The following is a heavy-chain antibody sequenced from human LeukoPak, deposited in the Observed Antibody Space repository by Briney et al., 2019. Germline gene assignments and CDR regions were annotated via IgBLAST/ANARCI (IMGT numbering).Heavy chain of an antibody. V-gene: IGHV3-7*03. CDR3: AKDEDVNSSRRGLWLSRFGSNNLFQH. D-gene: IGHD6-19*01. CDR1: GFSIGNHW. J-gene: IGHJ1*01. Sequence: GGSLRLSCAASGFSIGNHWMNWVRQAPGKGLEWVANIRPDGSEEYYVASVRGRFTISRDGARNSLYLQMNSLRAEDTALYYCAKDEDVNSSRRGLWLSRFGSNNLFQHWGQGTLVTVSS. CDR2: IRPDGSEE.